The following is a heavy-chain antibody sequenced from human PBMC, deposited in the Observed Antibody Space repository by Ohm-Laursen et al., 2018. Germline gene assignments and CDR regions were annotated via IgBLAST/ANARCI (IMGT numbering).Heavy chain of an antibody. CDR1: GYSFNSNH. CDR3: ARMGSYYYGSGSYYGKMDV. CDR2: IKSTDDTR. Sequence: EASVKASCKASGYSFNSNHMQWLRQAPGHGLGWMGIIKSTDDTRTYAQKFQGRVTMTKDRSTSTAYMELRSLRSDDTAMYYCARMGSYYYGSGSYYGKMDVWGQGTTVTVSS. V-gene: IGHV1-46*02. J-gene: IGHJ6*02. D-gene: IGHD3-10*01.